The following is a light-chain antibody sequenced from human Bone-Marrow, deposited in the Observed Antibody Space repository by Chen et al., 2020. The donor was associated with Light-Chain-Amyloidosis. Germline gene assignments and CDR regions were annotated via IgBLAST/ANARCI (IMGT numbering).Light chain of an antibody. CDR2: KVS. V-gene: IGKV2-30*01. CDR1: RSLMGSDGNAL. J-gene: IGKJ2*01. CDR3: MQYTHWPHT. Sequence: VLVTQSRLSLPATLGQPASISCRSPRSLMGSDGNALLSWFQQRPGQSPRRLIDKVSNRDSGVPARFSGSGSGTDFTLRISRVEAEDVGVYYCMQYTHWPHTFGQGTKLEIK.